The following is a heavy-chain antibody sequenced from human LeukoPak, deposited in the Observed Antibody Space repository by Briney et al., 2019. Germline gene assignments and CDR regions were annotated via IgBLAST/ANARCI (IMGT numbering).Heavy chain of an antibody. CDR2: IKQDGSEK. Sequence: GGSLRLSCVVSGFTFSSYWMSWVRQAPGKGLEWVANIKQDGSEKYYVDSVKGRFTISRDNAKNSLYLQMNSLRAEDTAVYYCARVRFLEWLYDYWGQGTLVTVSS. V-gene: IGHV3-7*03. J-gene: IGHJ4*02. CDR1: GFTFSSYW. CDR3: ARVRFLEWLYDY. D-gene: IGHD3-3*01.